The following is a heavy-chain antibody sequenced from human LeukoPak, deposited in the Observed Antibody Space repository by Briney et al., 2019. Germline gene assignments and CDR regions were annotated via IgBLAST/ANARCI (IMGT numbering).Heavy chain of an antibody. V-gene: IGHV4-34*01. Sequence: SETLSLTCAVYGGSFSGYYWSWIRQPPGKGLEWIGEINHSGSTNYNPSLKSRVTISVDTSKNQFSLKLSSATAADTAVYYCARARVVPAAMYWFDPWGQGTLVTVSS. D-gene: IGHD2-2*01. CDR1: GGSFSGYY. J-gene: IGHJ5*02. CDR3: ARARVVPAAMYWFDP. CDR2: INHSGST.